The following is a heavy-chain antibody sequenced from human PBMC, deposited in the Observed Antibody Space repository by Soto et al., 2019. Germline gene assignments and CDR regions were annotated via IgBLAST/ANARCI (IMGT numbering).Heavy chain of an antibody. J-gene: IGHJ4*02. CDR1: GGSIISSSYY. Sequence: PSETLSLTCTVSGGSIISSSYYWVWIRQPPGKGLEWIGSIYYSGSTYYNPSLKSRVTISVDTSKNQFSLKLSSVTAADTVVYYCARQGRSGAAGNWNPDYWGQGTLVTVSS. CDR3: ARQGRSGAAGNWNPDY. D-gene: IGHD1-20*01. CDR2: IYYSGST. V-gene: IGHV4-39*01.